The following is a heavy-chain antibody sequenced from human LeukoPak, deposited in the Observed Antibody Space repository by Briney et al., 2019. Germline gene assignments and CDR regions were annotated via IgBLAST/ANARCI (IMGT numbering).Heavy chain of an antibody. J-gene: IGHJ4*02. CDR3: ARGAAAYYDFLTGTFDY. CDR1: GYTFTYYA. Sequence: ASVKVSCKASGYTFTYYAMNWVRQAPGQGLEWMGWINTNIGNPTYAQGFTGRFVFSLDTSVSTAYLQISSLRAEDTAVYYCARGAAAYYDFLTGTFDYWGQGTLVTVSS. D-gene: IGHD3-9*01. V-gene: IGHV7-4-1*02. CDR2: INTNIGNP.